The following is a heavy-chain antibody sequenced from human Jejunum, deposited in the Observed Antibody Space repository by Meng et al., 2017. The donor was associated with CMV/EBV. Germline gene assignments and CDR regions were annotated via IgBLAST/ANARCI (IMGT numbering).Heavy chain of an antibody. CDR3: ARVNDYGGAHYGMDV. CDR2: IKQDGSEK. CDR1: FTFNNCG. Sequence: FTFNNCGMSWVRQAPGKGLEWVANIKQDGSEKYYVDSVKGRFTISRDNAKNSLYLQMNSLRAEDTAFYYCARVNDYGGAHYGMDVWGQGTTVTVSS. D-gene: IGHD4/OR15-4a*01. V-gene: IGHV3-7*01. J-gene: IGHJ6*02.